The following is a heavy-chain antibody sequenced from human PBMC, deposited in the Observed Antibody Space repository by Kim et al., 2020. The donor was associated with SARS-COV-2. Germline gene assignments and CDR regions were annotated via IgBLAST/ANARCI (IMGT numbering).Heavy chain of an antibody. J-gene: IGHJ4*02. CDR2: INPNSGGT. V-gene: IGHV1-2*06. Sequence: ASVKVSCKSSGYTFTDYYMHWVRQAPGQGLEWMGRINPNSGGTNNAQKFQGRVTMTRDTSISTAYMELSSLRSDDTAVYYCAKGGYSVLPGYHFADWGQGTLVTVSS. D-gene: IGHD3-9*01. CDR3: AKGGYSVLPGYHFAD. CDR1: GYTFTDYY.